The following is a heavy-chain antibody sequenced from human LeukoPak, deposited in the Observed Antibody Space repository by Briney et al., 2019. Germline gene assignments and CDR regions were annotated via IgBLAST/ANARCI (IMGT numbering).Heavy chain of an antibody. CDR3: ARGGGLGV. V-gene: IGHV3-7*03. CDR1: GFTVSSKY. J-gene: IGHJ6*02. D-gene: IGHD3-16*01. Sequence: GGSLRLSCAASGFTVSSKYMSWVRQAPGKGLEWVASINHNGNVNYYVDSVKGRFTISRDNAKNSLYLQMSNLRAEDTAVYFCARGGGLGVWGQGATVTVSS. CDR2: INHNGNVN.